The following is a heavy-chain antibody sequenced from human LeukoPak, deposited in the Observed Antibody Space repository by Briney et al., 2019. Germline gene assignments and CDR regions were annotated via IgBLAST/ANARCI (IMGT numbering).Heavy chain of an antibody. Sequence: ASVKVSCKASGGTFSSYAISWVRQAPGQGLEWMGGIIPIFGTANYAQKFQGRVTITADKSTSTAYMELSSLRSEDTAVYYCARDGLEYDILTGYYNAIFDYWGQGTLVTVSS. CDR2: IIPIFGTA. CDR1: GGTFSSYA. V-gene: IGHV1-69*06. CDR3: ARDGLEYDILTGYYNAIFDY. D-gene: IGHD3-9*01. J-gene: IGHJ4*02.